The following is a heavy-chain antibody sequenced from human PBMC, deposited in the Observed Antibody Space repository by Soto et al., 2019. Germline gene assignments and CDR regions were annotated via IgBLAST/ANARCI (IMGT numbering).Heavy chain of an antibody. CDR1: GYTFTYRY. J-gene: IGHJ2*01. Sequence: QMQLVQSGAEVKKTGSSVKVSCKASGYTFTYRYLHWVRQAPGQALEWMGWITPFNGNTNYAQKFQDRVTITRDRSMSTAYMELSSLRSEDTAMYYYARWYCSGGSCCSGYFDLWGRGTLVTVSS. V-gene: IGHV1-45*02. CDR3: ARWYCSGGSCCSGYFDL. CDR2: ITPFNGNT. D-gene: IGHD2-15*01.